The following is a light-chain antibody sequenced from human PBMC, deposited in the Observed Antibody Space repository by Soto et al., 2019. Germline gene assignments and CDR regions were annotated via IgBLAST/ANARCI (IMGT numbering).Light chain of an antibody. J-gene: IGLJ3*02. CDR3: ASYTTRDTLV. CDR2: EVS. V-gene: IGLV2-14*01. Sequence: QSVLTQPASVSGSPGQSITISCTGTSRDVGGYNYVSWYQHHPGKAPKLMIYEVSNRPSGVSNRFSGSKSGNTASLTISGLQAEDEADYYCASYTTRDTLVFGGGTKVTVL. CDR1: SRDVGGYNY.